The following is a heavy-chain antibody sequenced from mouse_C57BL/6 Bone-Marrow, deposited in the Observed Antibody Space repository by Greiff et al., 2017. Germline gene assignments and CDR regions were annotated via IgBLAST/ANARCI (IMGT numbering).Heavy chain of an antibody. Sequence: QVQLQQSGPGLVQPSQSLSITCTVSGFSLTSYGVHWVRQSPGKGLEWLGVIWRGGSTDYTAAFMSRLSITKDNPKSQVFFKMNSLRADDTAIYYWANSPFDDGGQGTTLTVSS. J-gene: IGHJ2*01. CDR2: IWRGGST. CDR3: ANSPFDD. D-gene: IGHD6-1*01. CDR1: GFSLTSYG. V-gene: IGHV2-5*01.